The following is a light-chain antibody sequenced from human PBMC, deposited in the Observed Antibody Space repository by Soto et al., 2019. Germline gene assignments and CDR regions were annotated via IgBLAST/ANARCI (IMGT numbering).Light chain of an antibody. CDR3: QQYGSSPLT. CDR2: GAS. V-gene: IGKV3-20*01. J-gene: IGKJ1*01. CDR1: QSVSSSY. Sequence: EIVLTQSPGTLSFSRGERATLSCRASQSVSSSYLAWYQHKPGQAPRLLIYGASSRATGIPDRFSGSGSGTDFTLTISRLEPEDFAVYYCQQYGSSPLTFGQGTKVDIK.